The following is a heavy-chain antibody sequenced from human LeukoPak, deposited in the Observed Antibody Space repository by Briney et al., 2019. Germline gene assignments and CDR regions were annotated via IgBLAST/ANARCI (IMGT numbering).Heavy chain of an antibody. CDR3: ARGVARRGGWFDP. Sequence: SETLSLTCTVSGGSISSSSYYWGWIRQPPGKGLEWIGSIYYSGSTYYNPSLKSRVTISVDTSKNQFSLKLSSVTAADTAVYYCARGVARRGGWFDPWGQGTLVTVSS. CDR1: GGSISSSSYY. J-gene: IGHJ5*02. V-gene: IGHV4-39*01. CDR2: IYYSGST. D-gene: IGHD6-6*01.